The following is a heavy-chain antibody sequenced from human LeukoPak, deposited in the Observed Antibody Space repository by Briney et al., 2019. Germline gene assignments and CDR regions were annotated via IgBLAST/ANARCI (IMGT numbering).Heavy chain of an antibody. J-gene: IGHJ4*02. CDR1: GGSFSGYY. CDR3: ARVLDYDILSGLIDY. V-gene: IGHV4-34*01. D-gene: IGHD3-9*01. CDR2: INHSGST. Sequence: SETLSLTCAVYGGSFSGYYWSWIRQPPGKGLEWIGEINHSGSTNYNPSLKSRVTISVDTSKNQFSLKLSSVTAADTAVYYCARVLDYDILSGLIDYWGQGTRDTVSS.